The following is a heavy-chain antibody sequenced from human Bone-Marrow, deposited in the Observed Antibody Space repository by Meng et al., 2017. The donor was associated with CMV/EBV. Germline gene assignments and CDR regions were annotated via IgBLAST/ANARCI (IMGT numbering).Heavy chain of an antibody. J-gene: IGHJ6*02. CDR2: IKQDGSEK. Sequence: GESLKISCAASGFTFSSHWMSWVRQAPGKGLEWVANIKQDGSEKYYVDSVKGRFTISRDNAKNSLYLQMNSLRAEDTGVYYCARLAAQDYYYYYGMDVWGQGTTVTVSS. D-gene: IGHD6-6*01. CDR1: GFTFSSHW. V-gene: IGHV3-7*01. CDR3: ARLAAQDYYYYYGMDV.